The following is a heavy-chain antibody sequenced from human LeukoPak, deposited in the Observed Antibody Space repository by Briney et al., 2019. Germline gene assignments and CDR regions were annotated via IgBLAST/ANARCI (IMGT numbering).Heavy chain of an antibody. CDR1: GFTFINYA. CDR3: AKEGYYYYGMDV. CDR2: ISGSGGRT. V-gene: IGHV3-23*01. J-gene: IGHJ6*02. Sequence: GGSLRLSCAASGFTFINYAMSWVRQAPGKGLEWVSGISGSGGRTYYAGSVRGRFTISRDNSRNRLYLQMNSLRAEDTAVYYCAKEGYYYYGMDVWGQGTTVTVSS.